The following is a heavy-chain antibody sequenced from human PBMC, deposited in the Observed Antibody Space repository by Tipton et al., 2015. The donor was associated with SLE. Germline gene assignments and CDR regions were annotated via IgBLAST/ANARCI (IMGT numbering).Heavy chain of an antibody. CDR3: ARVDFYEGRYGLDV. D-gene: IGHD2/OR15-2a*01. V-gene: IGHV4-34*01. J-gene: IGHJ6*02. CDR1: CGAFSGYY. Sequence: SLTCTVYCGAFSGYYWRWVRQPPGKGREWSGEINNSGSTNDNPSLKSRVTISVDTSKNQFSLRLRSVTAADTAVYYCARVDFYEGRYGLDVWGQGTRVTVSS. CDR2: INNSGST.